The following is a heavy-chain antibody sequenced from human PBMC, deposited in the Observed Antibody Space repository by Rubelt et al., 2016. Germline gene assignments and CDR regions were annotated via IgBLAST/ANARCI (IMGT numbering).Heavy chain of an antibody. Sequence: VQLVESGGGVVQPGRSLRLSCAASGFTFSSYWMSWVRQAPGKGLEWVANIRQDGSEKYYVGAVKGRFTSSRDNAKNSLYLQMNSLRAEDTAVYYCAKPLASDAFDIWGQGTMVTVSS. V-gene: IGHV3-7*03. CDR2: IRQDGSEK. D-gene: IGHD5-12*01. CDR3: AKPLASDAFDI. J-gene: IGHJ3*02. CDR1: GFTFSSYW.